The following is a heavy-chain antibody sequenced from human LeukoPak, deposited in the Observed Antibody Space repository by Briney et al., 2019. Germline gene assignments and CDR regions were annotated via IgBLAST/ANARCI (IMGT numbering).Heavy chain of an antibody. J-gene: IGHJ3*01. CDR1: GFTFSSSY. D-gene: IGHD3-10*02. Sequence: GGSLRLSCAASGFTFSSSYMTWVRQAPGKGLEWISYISDNSRTIYYADSVRGRFIISRDNAKNLLFLQVNDPGADDTGVYYCARHHVRGSRTAAFDFWGQGTGVIVSS. CDR2: ISDNSRTI. V-gene: IGHV3-48*01. CDR3: ARHHVRGSRTAAFDF.